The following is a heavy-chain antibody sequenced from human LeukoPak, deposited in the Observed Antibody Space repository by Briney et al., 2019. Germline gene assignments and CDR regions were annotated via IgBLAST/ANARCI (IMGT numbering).Heavy chain of an antibody. CDR1: GFTFSIYA. Sequence: PGGSLRLSCAASGFTFSIYAMSWVRQAPGKGLEWVSAISGSDGSTYYPDSVKGRFTVSRDNSKNTLYLQMNSLRAEDTAVYYCAKALPTVTIYYYYGMDVWGQGTTVTVSS. CDR3: AKALPTVTIYYYYGMDV. D-gene: IGHD4-11*01. J-gene: IGHJ6*02. CDR2: ISGSDGST. V-gene: IGHV3-23*01.